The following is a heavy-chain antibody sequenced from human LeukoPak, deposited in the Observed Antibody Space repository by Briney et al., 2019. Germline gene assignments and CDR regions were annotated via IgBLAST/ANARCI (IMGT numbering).Heavy chain of an antibody. CDR2: ISWNSGSI. CDR1: GFTFDDYA. V-gene: IGHV3-9*01. CDR3: AREQWLDY. J-gene: IGHJ4*02. D-gene: IGHD6-19*01. Sequence: GGSLRLSCAASGFTFDDYAMHWVRQAPGKGLEWVSGISWNSGSIGYADSVKGRFTISRDNAKNSLYLQMNILRAEDTAVYYCAREQWLDYWGQGTLVTVSS.